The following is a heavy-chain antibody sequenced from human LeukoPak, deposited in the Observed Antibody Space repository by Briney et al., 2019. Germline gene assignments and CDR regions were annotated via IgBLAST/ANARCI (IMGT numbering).Heavy chain of an antibody. V-gene: IGHV1-69*04. CDR1: GGTFSSYA. J-gene: IGHJ4*02. CDR3: ARVRLAAHYDFWSGYYAGLDY. D-gene: IGHD3-3*01. Sequence: ASVKVSCKASGGTFSSYAISWVRQAPGQGLEWMGRIIPILGIANYAQKLQGRVTMTTDTSTSTAYMELRSLRSDDTAVHYCARVRLAAHYDFWSGYYAGLDYWGQGTLVTVSS. CDR2: IIPILGIA.